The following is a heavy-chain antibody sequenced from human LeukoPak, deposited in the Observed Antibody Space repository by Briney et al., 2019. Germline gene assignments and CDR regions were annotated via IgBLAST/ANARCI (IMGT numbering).Heavy chain of an antibody. Sequence: GRSLRLSCAASGFTFSSYAMHWVRQAPGKGLEWVAVISYDGSNKYYADSVKGRFTISRDNPKNTLYLQMNSLRAEDTAVYYCARALVVVVPAANYYYYYGMDVWGQGTTVTVSS. CDR3: ARALVVVVPAANYYYYYGMDV. V-gene: IGHV3-30*04. D-gene: IGHD2-2*01. CDR1: GFTFSSYA. J-gene: IGHJ6*02. CDR2: ISYDGSNK.